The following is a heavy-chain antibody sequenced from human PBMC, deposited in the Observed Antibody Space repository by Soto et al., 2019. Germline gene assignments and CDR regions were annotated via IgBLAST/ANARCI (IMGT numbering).Heavy chain of an antibody. J-gene: IGHJ5*02. CDR3: ARPTRYYYDSSGQSAWFDP. CDR2: IIPIFGTA. CDR1: GGTFSSYA. Sequence: ASVKVSCKASGGTFSSYAISWVRQAPGQGLEWMGGIIPIFGTANYAQKFHGRVTITADESTSTAYMELSSLRSEDTAVYYCARPTRYYYDSSGQSAWFDPWGQGTLVTVSS. V-gene: IGHV1-69*13. D-gene: IGHD3-22*01.